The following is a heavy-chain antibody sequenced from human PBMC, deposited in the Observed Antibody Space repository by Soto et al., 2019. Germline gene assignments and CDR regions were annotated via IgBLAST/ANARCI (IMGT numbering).Heavy chain of an antibody. CDR3: TRHLDEYGDYVWFDY. V-gene: IGHV3-73*01. J-gene: IGHJ4*02. CDR1: GFTFSGSA. Sequence: EVQLVESGGGLVQPGGSLKLSCAASGFTFSGSAMHWVRQASGKGLEWVGRIRSKANSYATAYAASVKGRFTISRDDSKTTEYLQMNSLKSEDTAGYYCTRHLDEYGDYVWFDYWGQGTLGPVSS. D-gene: IGHD4-17*01. CDR2: IRSKANSYAT.